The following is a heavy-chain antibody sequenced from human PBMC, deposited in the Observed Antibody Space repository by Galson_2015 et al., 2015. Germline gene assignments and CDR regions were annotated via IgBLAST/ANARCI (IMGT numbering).Heavy chain of an antibody. J-gene: IGHJ4*02. Sequence: SLRLSCAASGFTFSSYWMTWVRQAPGKGLEWVANINQEGSEKYYVGSVTGRFTISRDNAKNSLYLQMYSLRAEDTAVYYCARDIVPPGLAFDYSGQGILVTVSS. CDR1: GFTFSSYW. CDR2: INQEGSEK. D-gene: IGHD2-2*01. V-gene: IGHV3-7*05. CDR3: ARDIVPPGLAFDY.